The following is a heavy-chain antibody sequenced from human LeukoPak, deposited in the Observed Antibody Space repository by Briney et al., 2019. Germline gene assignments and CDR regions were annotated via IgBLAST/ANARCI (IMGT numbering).Heavy chain of an antibody. Sequence: GASVKVSCKASGYTFTSYCMHWVRQAPGQGLERMGIINPSGGSTSYAQKCQGRVTMTRDTSTSTVYMELSSLRSEDTAVYYCARGGDTYYDFWSGVYYFDYWGQGTLVTVSS. CDR3: ARGGDTYYDFWSGVYYFDY. CDR2: INPSGGST. D-gene: IGHD3-3*01. V-gene: IGHV1-46*01. CDR1: GYTFTSYC. J-gene: IGHJ4*02.